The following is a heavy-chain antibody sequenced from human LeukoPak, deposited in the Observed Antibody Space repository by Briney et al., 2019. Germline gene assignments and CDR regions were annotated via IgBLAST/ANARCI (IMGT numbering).Heavy chain of an antibody. Sequence: GASAKVSCKASGGTFSSYAISWVRQAPGQGLEWMGGIIPIFGTANYAQKFQGRVTITTGGSTSTAYMELSSLRSEDTAVYYCARGSSNYVGEYYYYMDVWGKGTTVTVSS. D-gene: IGHD4-11*01. CDR3: ARGSSNYVGEYYYYMDV. V-gene: IGHV1-69*05. CDR1: GGTFSSYA. J-gene: IGHJ6*03. CDR2: IIPIFGTA.